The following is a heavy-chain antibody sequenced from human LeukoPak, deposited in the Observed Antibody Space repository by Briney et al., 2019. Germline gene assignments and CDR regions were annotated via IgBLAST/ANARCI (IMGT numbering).Heavy chain of an antibody. Sequence: PSETLSLTCTVSGGSISSYYWSWIRQPPGKGLEWIGYIYYSGSTNYNPSLKSRVTISVDTSKNQFSLKLSSVTAADTAVYYCATYLAARPGDYWGQGTLVTVSS. D-gene: IGHD6-6*01. V-gene: IGHV4-59*01. J-gene: IGHJ4*02. CDR2: IYYSGST. CDR3: ATYLAARPGDY. CDR1: GGSISSYY.